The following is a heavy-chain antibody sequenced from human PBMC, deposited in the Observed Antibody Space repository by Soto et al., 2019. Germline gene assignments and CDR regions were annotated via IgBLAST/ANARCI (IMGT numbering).Heavy chain of an antibody. J-gene: IGHJ4*02. CDR3: ARAGPRTTVTMDY. V-gene: IGHV4-61*01. D-gene: IGHD4-4*01. Sequence: SETLSLTCTVSGGSVSSVNYYWSWIRQPPGKGLEWIGYIYYSGSTNYNPSLKSRVTISVETSKNQFSLKLRSVSAADTAVYYCARAGPRTTVTMDYWGQGTLVTVSS. CDR2: IYYSGST. CDR1: GGSVSSVNYY.